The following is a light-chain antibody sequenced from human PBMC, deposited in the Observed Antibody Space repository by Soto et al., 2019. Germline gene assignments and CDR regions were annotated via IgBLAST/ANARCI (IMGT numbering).Light chain of an antibody. Sequence: QSALTQPRSVSGSPGQSVTISCTGTSSDVGGYNHVSWYQQHPGKAPKVIIYDVINRPSGVPDRFSDSKSGNTASLTISGLQAEDEADYYCCSCAGSYTLHVVFGGGTKLTVL. CDR1: SSDVGGYNH. V-gene: IGLV2-11*01. CDR3: CSCAGSYTLHVV. J-gene: IGLJ2*01. CDR2: DVI.